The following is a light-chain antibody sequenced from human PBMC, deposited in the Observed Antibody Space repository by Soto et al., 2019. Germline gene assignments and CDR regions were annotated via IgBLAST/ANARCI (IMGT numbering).Light chain of an antibody. CDR3: QQSYSTMIT. V-gene: IGKV1-39*01. J-gene: IGKJ5*01. Sequence: EIQMTQTPSSLSASVGHTVNLTCRASQSISSYLNWYQKKPGKAPKLLIFAASTLQSGVPSRFSGSGSGTDFTLTISSLQPEDFATYCCQQSYSTMITFGQGTKVDIK. CDR1: QSISSY. CDR2: AAS.